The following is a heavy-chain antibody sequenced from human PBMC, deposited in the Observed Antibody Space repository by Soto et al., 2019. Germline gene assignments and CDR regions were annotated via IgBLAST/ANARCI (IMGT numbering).Heavy chain of an antibody. CDR3: AKDPGGQAVALDY. V-gene: IGHV3-30*18. D-gene: IGHD6-19*01. J-gene: IGHJ4*02. Sequence: QVQLVESGGGVVQPGRSLRLSCAASGFTFSSYGMHWVRQAPGKGLEWVAVISYAGSNKYYADSVKGRFTISRDNSKNTLYLQMNSLRAEDTAVYYCAKDPGGQAVALDYWGQGTLVTVSS. CDR1: GFTFSSYG. CDR2: ISYAGSNK.